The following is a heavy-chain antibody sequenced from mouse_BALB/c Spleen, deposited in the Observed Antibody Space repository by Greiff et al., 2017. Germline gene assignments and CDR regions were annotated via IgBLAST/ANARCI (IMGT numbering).Heavy chain of an antibody. J-gene: IGHJ1*01. D-gene: IGHD1-2*01. CDR1: GFTFSSYT. V-gene: IGHV5-6-4*01. Sequence: EVKLMESGGGLVKPGGSLKLSCAASGFTFSSYTMSWVRQTPEKRLEWVATISSGGSYTYYPDSVKGRFTISRDNAKNTLYLQMSSLKSEDTAMYYCTRDRTTAVWYFDVWGAGTTVTVSS. CDR3: TRDRTTAVWYFDV. CDR2: ISSGGSYT.